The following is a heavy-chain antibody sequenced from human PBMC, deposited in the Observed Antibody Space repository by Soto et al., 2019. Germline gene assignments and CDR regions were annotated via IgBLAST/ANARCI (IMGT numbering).Heavy chain of an antibody. J-gene: IGHJ6*02. CDR2: IIPIFGTA. Sequence: ASVKVSCKASGGTFSSYAISRVRQAPGQGLEWMGGIIPIFGTANYAQKFQGRVTIPADESTSTAYMELSSLRSEDTAVYYCARGGIVGATSGIMDVGGQGTTVTVS. V-gene: IGHV1-69*13. D-gene: IGHD1-26*01. CDR1: GGTFSSYA. CDR3: ARGGIVGATSGIMDV.